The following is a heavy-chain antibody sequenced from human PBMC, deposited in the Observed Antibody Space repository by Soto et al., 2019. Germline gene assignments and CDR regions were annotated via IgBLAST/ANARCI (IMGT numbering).Heavy chain of an antibody. J-gene: IGHJ5*02. CDR2: ISSSGSTI. CDR3: ARGLELGGVIALNWFDP. Sequence: GGSLRLSCAASGFTFSSYEMNWVRQAPGKGLEWVSYISSSGSTIYYADSVKGRFTISRDNAKNSLYLQMNSLRAEDTAVYYCARGLELGGVIALNWFDPWGQGTLVTVSS. CDR1: GFTFSSYE. V-gene: IGHV3-48*03. D-gene: IGHD3-16*02.